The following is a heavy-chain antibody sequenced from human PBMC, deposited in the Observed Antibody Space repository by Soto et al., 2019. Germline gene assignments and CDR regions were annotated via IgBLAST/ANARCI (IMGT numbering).Heavy chain of an antibody. CDR3: ASSNWNDTYYYGMDV. CDR2: INHSGST. D-gene: IGHD1-1*01. Sequence: PSETLSLTCAVSGYSISSGYYWGWIRQPPGKGLEWIGSINHSGSTNYNPSLKSRVTISVDTSKNQFSLKLSSVTAADTAVYYCASSNWNDTYYYGMDVWGQGTTVTVSS. V-gene: IGHV4-38-2*01. CDR1: GYSISSGYY. J-gene: IGHJ6*02.